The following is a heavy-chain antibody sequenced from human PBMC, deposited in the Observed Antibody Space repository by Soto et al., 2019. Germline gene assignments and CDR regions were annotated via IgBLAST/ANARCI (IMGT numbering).Heavy chain of an antibody. CDR2: INPSGGST. D-gene: IGHD5-18*01. CDR1: GYTFTSYY. CDR3: ARDRPSIVDTAMVIYYGMDV. V-gene: IGHV1-46*01. Sequence: SVKVSCKASGYTFTSYYMHWVRQAPGQGLEWMGIINPSGGSTSYAQKFQGRVTMTRDTSTSTVYMELSSLRSEDTAVYYCARDRPSIVDTAMVIYYGMDVWGQGTTVTVSS. J-gene: IGHJ6*02.